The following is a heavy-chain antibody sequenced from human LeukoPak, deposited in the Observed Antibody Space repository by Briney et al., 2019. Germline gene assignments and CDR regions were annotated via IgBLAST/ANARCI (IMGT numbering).Heavy chain of an antibody. V-gene: IGHV4-38-2*02. CDR3: ARTRRDGYNYEVDYFDY. D-gene: IGHD5-24*01. CDR1: GYSISSGYY. J-gene: IGHJ4*02. Sequence: PSETLSLTCTVSGYSISSGYYWGWIRQPPGKGLEWIGSIYHSGSTYYNPSLKSRVTISVDTSKNQFSLKLSSVTAADTAVYYCARTRRDGYNYEVDYFDYWGQGTLVTVSS. CDR2: IYHSGST.